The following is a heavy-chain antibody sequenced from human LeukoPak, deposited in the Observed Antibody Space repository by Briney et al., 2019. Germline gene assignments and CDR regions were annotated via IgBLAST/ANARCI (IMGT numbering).Heavy chain of an antibody. V-gene: IGHV4-4*02. CDR3: ARDGNPWNLDV. CDR2: IYHSGST. CDR1: GGSISSSNW. J-gene: IGHJ2*01. D-gene: IGHD1-26*01. Sequence: SETLSLTCAVSGGSISSSNWWSWDRQPPGKGLEWIGEIYHSGSTNYNPSLKSRVTISVDTSKNQFSLQLSSVTAADTAVYYCARDGNPWNLDVWGRGTLVTVSS.